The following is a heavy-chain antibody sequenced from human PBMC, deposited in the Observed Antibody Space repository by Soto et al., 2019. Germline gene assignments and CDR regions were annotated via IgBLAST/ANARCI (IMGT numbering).Heavy chain of an antibody. Sequence: EVQLLESGGGLVQPGGSLRLSCAASGFTFINYAMSWVRQAQGKGLGWVSTIGGGDGSTYYADSVKGRFTISRDNSNSALYLQMNSLRVGDTAIYYCAKGILVKPPGTRTFDIWGQGTMVIVSS. V-gene: IGHV3-23*01. CDR1: GFTFINYA. D-gene: IGHD6-13*01. CDR3: AKGILVKPPGTRTFDI. J-gene: IGHJ3*02. CDR2: IGGGDGST.